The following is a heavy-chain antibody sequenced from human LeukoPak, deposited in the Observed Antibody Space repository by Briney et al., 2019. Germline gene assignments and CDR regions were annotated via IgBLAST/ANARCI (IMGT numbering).Heavy chain of an antibody. J-gene: IGHJ4*02. CDR2: ISYDGTYE. Sequence: GGSLRLSCAAPGFTFSSYGMHWVRQAPGKGLEWVSFISYDGTYEYYPDSMRGRFTISRDTSKNTLYLQMSSLRAEDTAVYYCAKDRRYYYDTSEESGLDYWGLGALVTVSS. CDR1: GFTFSSYG. V-gene: IGHV3-30*18. D-gene: IGHD3-22*01. CDR3: AKDRRYYYDTSEESGLDY.